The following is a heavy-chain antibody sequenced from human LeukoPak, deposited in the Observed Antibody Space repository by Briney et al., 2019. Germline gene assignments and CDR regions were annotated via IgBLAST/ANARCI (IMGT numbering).Heavy chain of an antibody. V-gene: IGHV3-23*01. D-gene: IGHD1-1*01. J-gene: IGHJ4*02. Sequence: PGGSLRLSCAASGFTFSSYWMHWVRQAPGKGPEWVSAISNSGDNTFYADSVKGRFTISRDNSKNTVYLQMNSLRAEDTAVYYCASNWNLDCWSQGTLVTVSS. CDR1: GFTFSSYW. CDR2: ISNSGDNT. CDR3: ASNWNLDC.